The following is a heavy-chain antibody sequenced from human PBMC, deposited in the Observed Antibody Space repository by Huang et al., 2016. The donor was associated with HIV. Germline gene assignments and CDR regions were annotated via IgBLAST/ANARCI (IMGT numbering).Heavy chain of an antibody. D-gene: IGHD3-22*01. V-gene: IGHV1-18*01. J-gene: IGHJ3*02. CDR3: ARDPKYHRIGYYRQRRGIDI. CDR1: GYTFTSYG. CDR2: ISASSGDT. Sequence: QIQLMQSGPELKQPGASVKVSCKASGYTFTSYGITWVRQAPGQGTEWMGWISASSGDTEYAQKFQGRGTLTTDTSTNRAYMELRSLRSDDTAKYYCARDPKYHRIGYYRQRRGIDIWGQGTMVIVSS.